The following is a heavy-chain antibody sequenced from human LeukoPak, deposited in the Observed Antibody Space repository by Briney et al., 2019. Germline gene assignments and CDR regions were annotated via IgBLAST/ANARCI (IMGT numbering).Heavy chain of an antibody. Sequence: SVKVSCKASGGTFSSYAISWVRQAPGQGLEWMGGIIPIFGTANYAQKFQGRVTITTDESTSTAYMELSSLRSEDTAVYYCARGNAARGPYYYYYMDVWGKGTTVTVSS. CDR2: IIPIFGTA. CDR3: ARGNAARGPYYYYYMDV. V-gene: IGHV1-69*05. CDR1: GGTFSSYA. J-gene: IGHJ6*03. D-gene: IGHD6-6*01.